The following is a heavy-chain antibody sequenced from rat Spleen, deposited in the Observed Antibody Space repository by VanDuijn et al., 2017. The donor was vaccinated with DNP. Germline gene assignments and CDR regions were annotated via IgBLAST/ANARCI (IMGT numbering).Heavy chain of an antibody. CDR2: IINDGSRT. J-gene: IGHJ1*01. Sequence: EVQLVESGGGLVQPGRSLKLSCAASGFTFSDYYMAWVRQAPTKGLEWVATIINDGSRTYYRDSVKGRFTISRDNTKSTLYLQMDSLRSEDTATYYCTRGAGSPYWSFDFWGPGTVVTVSS. V-gene: IGHV5S10*01. CDR3: TRGAGSPYWSFDF. D-gene: IGHD5-1*01. CDR1: GFTFSDYY.